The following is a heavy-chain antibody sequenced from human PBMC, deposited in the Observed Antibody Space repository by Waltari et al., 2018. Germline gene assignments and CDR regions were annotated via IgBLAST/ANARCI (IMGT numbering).Heavy chain of an antibody. CDR2: ISSSSSYI. J-gene: IGHJ5*02. CDR1: GFTFSSYS. CDR3: ARDIIDGVPNWFDP. D-gene: IGHD2-8*01. Sequence: EVQLVESGGGLVKPGGSLRLSCAASGFTFSSYSMNWVRQAPGKGLEWVSSISSSSSYIYYADSVKGRFTISRDNAKNSLYLQMNSLRAEDTALYYCARDIIDGVPNWFDPWGQGTLVTVSS. V-gene: IGHV3-21*01.